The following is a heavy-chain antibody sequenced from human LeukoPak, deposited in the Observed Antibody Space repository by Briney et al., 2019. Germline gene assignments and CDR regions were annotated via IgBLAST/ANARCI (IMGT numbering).Heavy chain of an antibody. V-gene: IGHV1-2*02. J-gene: IGHJ6*03. CDR3: ARSPSLLTVAGYYYYYYMDV. D-gene: IGHD6-19*01. CDR1: GYTFTGYY. CDR2: INPNSGGT. Sequence: ASVKVSCKASGYTFTGYYMRWVRQAPGQGLEWMGWINPNSGGTNYAQKFQGRVTMTRDTSISTAYMELSRLRSDDTAVYYCARSPSLLTVAGYYYYYYMDVWGKGTTVTVSS.